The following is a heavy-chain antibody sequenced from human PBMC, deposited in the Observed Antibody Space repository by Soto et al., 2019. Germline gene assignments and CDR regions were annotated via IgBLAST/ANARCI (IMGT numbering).Heavy chain of an antibody. Sequence: PWGALRVSCEVSGFIVSEYEFNWVRQAPGKGLEWVSYIGKNGRDIYDADSVKGRFTISRDDDKSTLYLEVNSLRAEDTAVYYCVRAPGPMYYAMDAWGQVTMVTVSS. J-gene: IGHJ6*02. CDR3: VRAPGPMYYAMDA. V-gene: IGHV3-48*03. CDR1: GFIVSEYE. CDR2: IGKNGRDI. D-gene: IGHD2-8*01.